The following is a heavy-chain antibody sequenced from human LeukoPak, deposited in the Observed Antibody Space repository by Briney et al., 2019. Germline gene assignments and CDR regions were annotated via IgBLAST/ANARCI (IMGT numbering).Heavy chain of an antibody. CDR1: GDSISSGGYY. CDR2: IYNSGST. J-gene: IGHJ6*02. D-gene: IGHD1-26*01. V-gene: IGHV4-31*03. CDR3: AREPTGSYSFDF. Sequence: KSSQTLSLTCTVSGDSISSGGYYWSWIRQHPGKGLEWIGYIYNSGSTYHNPSLKSRVTISIDTSKRQFSLKLTSVTAADTAVYYCAREPTGSYSFDFWGQGTTVTVSS.